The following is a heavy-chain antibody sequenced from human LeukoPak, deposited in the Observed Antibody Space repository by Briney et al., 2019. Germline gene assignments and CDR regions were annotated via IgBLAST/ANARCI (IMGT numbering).Heavy chain of an antibody. CDR2: IIPIFGTA. D-gene: IGHD2-2*01. J-gene: IGHJ6*04. CDR1: GGTFSSYA. CDR3: ASKGCSSTTCYYYGMDV. V-gene: IGHV1-69*01. Sequence: VKVSCRASGGTFSSYAISWVRQAPGQGLEWMGGIIPIFGTANYAQKFQGRVTITADESTSTAYMELSSLRSEDTAVYYCASKGCSSTTCYYYGMDVWGKGTTVTVSS.